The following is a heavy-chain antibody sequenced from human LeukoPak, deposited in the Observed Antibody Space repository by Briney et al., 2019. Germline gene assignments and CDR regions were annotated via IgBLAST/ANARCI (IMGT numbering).Heavy chain of an antibody. CDR1: GFTFSTFG. V-gene: IGHV3-30*02. Sequence: GGSLRLSCAASGFTFSTFGMHWVHQAPGKGLEWVAFIRYDGTTKYYADSVKGRFTISRDNSKNTLYLQMNSLRAEDTAVYYCAKAPWSSWRWGYFDYWGQGTLVTVSS. CDR3: AKAPWSSWRWGYFDY. CDR2: IRYDGTTK. D-gene: IGHD6-13*01. J-gene: IGHJ4*02.